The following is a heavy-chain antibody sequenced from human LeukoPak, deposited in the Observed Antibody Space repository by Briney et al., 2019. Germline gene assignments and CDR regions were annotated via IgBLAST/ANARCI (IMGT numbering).Heavy chain of an antibody. Sequence: GGSLRLSCAASGFTFDDYAMHWVRQAPGKGLGWVSGISWNSGSIGYADSVKGRFTISRDNAKNSLYLQMNSLRAEDTALYYCARGRWLSESPLDYWGQGTLVTVSS. J-gene: IGHJ4*02. CDR3: ARGRWLSESPLDY. V-gene: IGHV3-9*01. D-gene: IGHD3-16*01. CDR2: ISWNSGSI. CDR1: GFTFDDYA.